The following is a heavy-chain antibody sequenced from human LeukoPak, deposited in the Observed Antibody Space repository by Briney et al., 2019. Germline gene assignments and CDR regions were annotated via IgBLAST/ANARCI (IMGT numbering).Heavy chain of an antibody. J-gene: IGHJ4*02. Sequence: GGSLRLSCEASGFTFASYAMSWVGQTQGKGLEGVSVVIGSVGSTDYADSVKGRFTISRDNSKNTLYLQMNSLRVDDTAIYYCVKGAYDYLEVGYFDYWGQGTLVTVSS. CDR2: VIGSVGST. CDR1: GFTFASYA. CDR3: VKGAYDYLEVGYFDY. D-gene: IGHD3-16*01. V-gene: IGHV3-23*01.